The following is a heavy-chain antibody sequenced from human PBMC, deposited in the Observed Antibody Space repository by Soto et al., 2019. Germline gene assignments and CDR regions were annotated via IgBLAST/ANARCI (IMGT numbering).Heavy chain of an antibody. D-gene: IGHD2-2*01. CDR1: GFTFSTYW. J-gene: IGHJ4*02. Sequence: PGGSLRLSCSASGFTFSTYWMSWVRQAPGKGLEWVANIKQDGSEKYYVDSVKGRFTISRDNAKNSLYLQMNSLRAEDTAVYYCARDSLGYCTSTSCYWSEDYWGQGTPVTVSS. CDR3: ARDSLGYCTSTSCYWSEDY. CDR2: IKQDGSEK. V-gene: IGHV3-7*03.